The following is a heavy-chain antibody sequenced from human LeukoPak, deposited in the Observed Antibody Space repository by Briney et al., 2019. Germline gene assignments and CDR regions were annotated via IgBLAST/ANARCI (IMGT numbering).Heavy chain of an antibody. J-gene: IGHJ5*02. CDR1: GGSISSGHYY. D-gene: IGHD3-10*01. V-gene: IGHV4-61*02. CDR2: INISGST. Sequence: SETLSLTCTVSGGSISSGHYYWSWIRQPAGKGLEWIGRINISGSTDYNPSLESRVTISVDTSKNQFSLKLTSVTAADTAVYYCARGGGYYSGSGSYADWFDPWGQGTLVTVSS. CDR3: ARGGGYYSGSGSYADWFDP.